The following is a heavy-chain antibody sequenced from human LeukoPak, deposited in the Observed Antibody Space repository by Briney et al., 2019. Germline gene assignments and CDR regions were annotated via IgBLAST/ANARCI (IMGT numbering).Heavy chain of an antibody. D-gene: IGHD4-11*01. CDR2: ISRSSSYT. Sequence: PGGSLRLSCAASGFTFSDYYMSWIRQAPGKGLEWVSYISRSSSYTNYADSVKGRFTISRDNAKNSLYLQMNSLRAEDTAVYYCARAGDYSNSRGHGGSFDYWGQGTLVTVSS. J-gene: IGHJ4*02. CDR3: ARAGDYSNSRGHGGSFDY. CDR1: GFTFSDYY. V-gene: IGHV3-11*05.